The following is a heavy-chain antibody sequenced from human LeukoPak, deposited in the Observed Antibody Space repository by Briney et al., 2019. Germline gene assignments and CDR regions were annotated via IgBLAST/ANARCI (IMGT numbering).Heavy chain of an antibody. CDR2: ISGSGGST. CDR1: GFTFSSYA. CDR3: AKDRWEPYYFDY. J-gene: IGHJ4*02. Sequence: GGSLRLSCAASGFTFSSYAMSWVRQAPGKGLEWVSAISGSGGSTYYTDSVKGRFTISRDNSKNTLYLQMNSLRAEDTAVYYCAKDRWEPYYFDYWGQGTLVTVSS. V-gene: IGHV3-23*01. D-gene: IGHD1-26*01.